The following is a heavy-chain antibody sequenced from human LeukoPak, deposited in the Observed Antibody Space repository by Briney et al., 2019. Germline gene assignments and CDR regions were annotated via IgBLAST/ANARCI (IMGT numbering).Heavy chain of an antibody. CDR3: ARWDENIYGQPQRGSLDY. J-gene: IGHJ4*02. CDR1: RNTFTSYY. Sequence: APVKVSSKAPRNTFTSYYIHCVRQAPGHGLEWMGIISPSGGSKSYAQTFEGRVTMTRDTSTSTVYMELSSLRPEDTAVYYCARWDENIYGQPQRGSLDYWGQGTLVGVSS. D-gene: IGHD5-18*01. V-gene: IGHV1-46*01. CDR2: ISPSGGSK.